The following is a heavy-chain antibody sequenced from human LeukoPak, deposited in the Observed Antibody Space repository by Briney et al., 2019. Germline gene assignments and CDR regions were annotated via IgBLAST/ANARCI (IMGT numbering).Heavy chain of an antibody. CDR2: ISAYNGNT. J-gene: IGHJ4*02. CDR3: ARTYYYGSGSSY. CDR1: GYTFTSYG. V-gene: IGHV1-18*01. Sequence: ASVKVSCKASGYTFTSYGISWMRQAPGQGLEWMGWISAYNGNTNYAQKHQGRVTMTTDTSTSTAYMELRSLRSDDTAVYYCARTYYYGSGSSYWGQGTLVTVSS. D-gene: IGHD3-10*01.